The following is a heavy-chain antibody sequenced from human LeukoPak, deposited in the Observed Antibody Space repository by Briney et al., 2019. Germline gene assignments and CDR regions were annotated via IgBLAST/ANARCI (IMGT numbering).Heavy chain of an antibody. D-gene: IGHD3-22*01. V-gene: IGHV3-21*01. Sequence: GGSLRLSCAASGFTFSSYSMNSVRQAPGKGLEWVSSISSGSSYIYYADSVKGRFTISRDNAKNSLYLQMNSLRAEDTAVYYCARDPGYYDSSGYFPAYFQHWGQGTLVTVSS. J-gene: IGHJ1*01. CDR1: GFTFSSYS. CDR2: ISSGSSYI. CDR3: ARDPGYYDSSGYFPAYFQH.